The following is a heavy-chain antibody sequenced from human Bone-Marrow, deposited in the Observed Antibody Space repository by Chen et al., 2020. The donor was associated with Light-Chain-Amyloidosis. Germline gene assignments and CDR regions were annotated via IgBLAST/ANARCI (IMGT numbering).Heavy chain of an antibody. J-gene: IGHJ4*02. V-gene: IGHV5-51*01. CDR1: GYTFPNYW. CDR2: IYPDDSDA. D-gene: IGHD5-12*01. CDR3: ARRGDGYNFDD. Sequence: EVPLEQSGAEVQKTGESPKISCKGSGYTFPNYWIGWVRQMPGECLAWMGVIYPDDSDARNSPSFEGQVTISADKSITTAYLQWRSLKAADTAMYYCARRGDGYNFDDWGQGTLVTVSS.